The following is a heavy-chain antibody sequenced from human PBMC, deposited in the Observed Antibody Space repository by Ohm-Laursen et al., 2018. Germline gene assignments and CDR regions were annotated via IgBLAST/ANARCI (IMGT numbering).Heavy chain of an antibody. J-gene: IGHJ3*02. CDR2: ISWNSGSI. Sequence: SLRLSCAASGFTFDDYAMHWVRQAPGKGLEWVSGISWNSGSIGYADSVKGRFTISRDNAKNSLYLQMNSLRAEDTAVYYCARSEYCSGGSCYSYAFDIWGQGTMVTVSS. D-gene: IGHD2-15*01. CDR1: GFTFDDYA. V-gene: IGHV3-9*01. CDR3: ARSEYCSGGSCYSYAFDI.